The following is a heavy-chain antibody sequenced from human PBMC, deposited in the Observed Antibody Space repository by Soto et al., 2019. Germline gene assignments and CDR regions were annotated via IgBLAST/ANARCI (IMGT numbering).Heavy chain of an antibody. J-gene: IGHJ3*02. D-gene: IGHD3-22*01. V-gene: IGHV3-7*03. CDR2: IKYDGSDK. Sequence: GGSRRLSCAASGFTFSGYWMTGGGQAPGKGLEWVTNIKYDGSDKYYVDSVKGRFTISRDNAKKSLYLDMNSLRAEDTAIYYCARYYDGSGNSDAFDIWGQGTMVTVSS. CDR3: ARYYDGSGNSDAFDI. CDR1: GFTFSGYW.